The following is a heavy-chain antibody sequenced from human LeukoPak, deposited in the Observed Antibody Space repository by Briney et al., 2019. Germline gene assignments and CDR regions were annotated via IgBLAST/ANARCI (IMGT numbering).Heavy chain of an antibody. D-gene: IGHD3-9*01. CDR3: ARDPAYYDSVTGFTAPYYFDY. CDR2: ISSSGSTK. CDR1: GFVFSDYY. V-gene: IGHV3-11*01. J-gene: IGHJ4*02. Sequence: PGGSLRLSCAASGFVFSDYYMCWIRQAPGKGLEWVSYISSSGSTKYYADAVKGRFTISRDNAKNSLYMQMNSLRAEDTAVYYCARDPAYYDSVTGFTAPYYFDYWRQGILVTVSS.